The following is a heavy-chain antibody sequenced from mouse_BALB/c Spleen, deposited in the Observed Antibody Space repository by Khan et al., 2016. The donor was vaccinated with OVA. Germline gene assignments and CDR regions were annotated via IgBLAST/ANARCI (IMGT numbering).Heavy chain of an antibody. CDR3: ARGNYYGYYFDY. CDR2: ISYSGVT. Sequence: EVQLQESGPGLVKPSQSLSLTCTVTGHSITSGYAWNWIRQFPGNKLEWMGYISYSGVTSYTPSLQRRIFITRDTSKNQFFLQLNSVTTEDTATYYCARGNYYGYYFDYWGHCTTLTVSS. V-gene: IGHV3-2*02. J-gene: IGHJ2*01. D-gene: IGHD1-1*01. CDR1: GHSITSGYA.